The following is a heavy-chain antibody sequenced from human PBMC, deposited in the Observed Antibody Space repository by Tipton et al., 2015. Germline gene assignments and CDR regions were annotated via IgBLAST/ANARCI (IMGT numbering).Heavy chain of an antibody. CDR1: GFTFSTYA. D-gene: IGHD6-25*01. CDR2: ISGSGETT. CDR3: AKATLGSLQRGYGMDV. Sequence: GSLRLSCAASGFTFSTYAMSWVRQAPGKGLEWVSVISGSGETTHYADSVKGRFIISRDNTKSMLYLQMNSLRVEDTAVYYCAKATLGSLQRGYGMDVWGQGTTVTVSS. V-gene: IGHV3-23*01. J-gene: IGHJ6*02.